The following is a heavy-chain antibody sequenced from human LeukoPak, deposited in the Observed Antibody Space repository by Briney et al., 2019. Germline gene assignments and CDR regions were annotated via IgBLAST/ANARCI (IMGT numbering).Heavy chain of an antibody. CDR1: DGSINSDSFL. V-gene: IGHV4-61*05. CDR3: ARLVSSGWYSPGWFDP. J-gene: IGHJ5*02. D-gene: IGHD6-19*01. Sequence: NPSETLSLTCSVSDGSINSDSFLWGWIRQPPGKGLEWIGFIYYSGSTNYNPSLKSRVTISLDTSKNQFSLKLSSVTAADTAVYYCARLVSSGWYSPGWFDPWGQGTLVTVSS. CDR2: IYYSGST.